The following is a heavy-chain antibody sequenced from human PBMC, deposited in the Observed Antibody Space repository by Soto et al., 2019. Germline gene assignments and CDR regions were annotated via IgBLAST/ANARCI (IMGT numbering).Heavy chain of an antibody. CDR1: GGSNTSEY. CDR2: INTSGTK. D-gene: IGHD3-16*01. V-gene: IGHV4-4*07. J-gene: IGHJ3*02. Sequence: SETLSLTCTVSGGSNTSEYWSWIRQAAGKGLEWIGRINTSGTKNYNLSLKSRVTMSVDTSKNQFSLKLSSVTAADTAVYYCARVRWREGAFDIWGQGTMVTVSS. CDR3: ARVRWREGAFDI.